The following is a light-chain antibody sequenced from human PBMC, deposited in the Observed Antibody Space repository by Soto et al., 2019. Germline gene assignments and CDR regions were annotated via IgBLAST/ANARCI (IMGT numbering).Light chain of an antibody. CDR3: QQYNNWPPLT. CDR2: GAS. Sequence: EIVMTQSPATLSVSPGERATLSCRASQSVSSNLAWYQQKPGQAPRLLIYGASTRATGIPARFSGSGSGPECTLTISSLQSEDFAVYYCQQYNNWPPLTFGGGTKVEIK. CDR1: QSVSSN. J-gene: IGKJ4*01. V-gene: IGKV3-15*01.